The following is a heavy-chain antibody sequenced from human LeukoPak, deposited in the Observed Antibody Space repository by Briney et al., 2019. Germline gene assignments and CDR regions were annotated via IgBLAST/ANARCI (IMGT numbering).Heavy chain of an antibody. J-gene: IGHJ3*02. CDR3: ARDQAVAGTPEDTFDI. V-gene: IGHV3-7*01. Sequence: PGGSLRLSCAASGFTFSSYWMSWVRQAPGKGLEWVANIKQDGSEKYYVDSVKGRFTISRGNAKNSLYLQMNSLRAEDTAVYYCARDQAVAGTPEDTFDIWGQGTMVTVSS. CDR2: IKQDGSEK. CDR1: GFTFSSYW. D-gene: IGHD6-19*01.